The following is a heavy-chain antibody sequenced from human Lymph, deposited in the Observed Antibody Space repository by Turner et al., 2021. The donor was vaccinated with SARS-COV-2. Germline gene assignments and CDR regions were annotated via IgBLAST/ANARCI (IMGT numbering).Heavy chain of an antibody. CDR2: IYSSGST. J-gene: IGHJ4*02. CDR1: GGSVTSSSYY. V-gene: IGHV4-39*01. CDR3: ARQGWLRGYFDY. D-gene: IGHD5-18*01. Sequence: QVQLQESGPGLVKPLETLSLTCTVSGGSVTSSSYYWGWIRQPPGKGLEWIGNIYSSGSTYYNPSLKSRVTISVDTSKNQFSLKLSSVTAADTAVYYCARQGWLRGYFDYWNQGTLVTVSS.